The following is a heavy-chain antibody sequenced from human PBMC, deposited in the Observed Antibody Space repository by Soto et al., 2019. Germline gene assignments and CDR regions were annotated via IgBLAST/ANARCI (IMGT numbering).Heavy chain of an antibody. J-gene: IGHJ5*02. V-gene: IGHV1-69*06. Sequence: WASVKVSCKASGGTFSSYAISWVRQAPGQGLEWMGGIIPIFGTANYAQKFQGRVTITADKSTSTAYMELSSLRSEDTAVYYCARGFIAAADNWFDPWGQGTLVTVSS. CDR3: ARGFIAAADNWFDP. CDR1: GGTFSSYA. D-gene: IGHD6-13*01. CDR2: IIPIFGTA.